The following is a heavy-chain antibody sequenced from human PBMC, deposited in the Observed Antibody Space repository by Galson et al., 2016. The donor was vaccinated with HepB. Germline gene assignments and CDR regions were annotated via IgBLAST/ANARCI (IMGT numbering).Heavy chain of an antibody. V-gene: IGHV3-74*01. J-gene: IGHJ4*02. Sequence: SLRLSCAASGFTFSTNWMHWVRQAPGKGLVWVSRINGDGTITDYADSVKGRFTISRDNAENTLYLQMNSLRVEDTAVYYCARAFGAAGAIDYWGQGTLVTVSS. CDR3: ARAFGAAGAIDY. D-gene: IGHD6-13*01. CDR2: INGDGTIT. CDR1: GFTFSTNW.